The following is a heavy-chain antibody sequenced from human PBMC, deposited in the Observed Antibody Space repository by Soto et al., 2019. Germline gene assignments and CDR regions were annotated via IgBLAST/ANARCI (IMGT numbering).Heavy chain of an antibody. CDR1: GFTFSTYA. J-gene: IGHJ4*02. Sequence: SLRLSCAASGFTFSTYAMSWVRQAPGKGLEWVSAISGSGGSTYYADSVKGRFTISRDNSKNTLYLQMNSLRAEDTAIYYCAKTPTYYYDSSANYFDYWGQGTLVTVSS. D-gene: IGHD3-22*01. V-gene: IGHV3-23*01. CDR3: AKTPTYYYDSSANYFDY. CDR2: ISGSGGST.